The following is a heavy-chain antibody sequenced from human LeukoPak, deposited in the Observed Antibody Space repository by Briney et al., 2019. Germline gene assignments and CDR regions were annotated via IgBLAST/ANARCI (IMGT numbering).Heavy chain of an antibody. CDR2: IYCSGST. CDR3: ARLWDGDLDY. D-gene: IGHD4-17*01. J-gene: IGHJ4*02. V-gene: IGHV4-59*01. CDR1: GGSISSYY. Sequence: SETLSLTCTVSGGSISSYYWSWIRQPPGKGLEWIGYIYCSGSTNYNPSLKSRVTISVDTSKNQVSLKLSSVTAADTAVYYCARLWDGDLDYWGQGTLVTVSS.